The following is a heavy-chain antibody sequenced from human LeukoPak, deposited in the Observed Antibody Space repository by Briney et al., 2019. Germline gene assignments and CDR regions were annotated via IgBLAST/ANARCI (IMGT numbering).Heavy chain of an antibody. CDR1: GFTFSSYA. Sequence: PGGSLRLSCSASGFTFSSYAMHWVRQAPGKGLEYVSGINTNGGGTYYAGSVKGRFTISRDNSKNTLHLQMSSLRAEDTAVYYCVRDRIQLWLTNFDYWGQGTLVTVSS. D-gene: IGHD5-18*01. V-gene: IGHV3-64D*09. J-gene: IGHJ4*02. CDR2: INTNGGGT. CDR3: VRDRIQLWLTNFDY.